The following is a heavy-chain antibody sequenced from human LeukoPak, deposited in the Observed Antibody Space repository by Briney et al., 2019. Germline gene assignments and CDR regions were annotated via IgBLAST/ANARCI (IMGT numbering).Heavy chain of an antibody. CDR1: GFTFTNYW. CDR3: ARCFYSSLGCYFDS. CDR2: INQDGSDK. V-gene: IGHV3-7*01. Sequence: PGGSLRLSCAASGFTFTNYWMSWLRQAPGKGLEWVGNINQDGSDKNYVDSVKGRFTSSRDNAEKSLFLQLNSLRAEDTAVYYCARCFYSSLGCYFDSWGQGTLVSVSS. J-gene: IGHJ4*02. D-gene: IGHD4-11*01.